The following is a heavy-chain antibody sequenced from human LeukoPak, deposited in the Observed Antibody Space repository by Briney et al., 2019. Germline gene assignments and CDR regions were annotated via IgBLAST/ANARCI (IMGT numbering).Heavy chain of an antibody. J-gene: IGHJ4*02. CDR1: GLRFRSYA. CDR3: AKGRCSGVGCDSFHS. Sequence: GGSLRLSCVASGLRFRSYAMNWVRQAPGKGLECISTISDDSSFTYYADSVKGRSAISRDDSKNTLYLQMNNLKVEDTAVYYCAKGRCSGVGCDSFHSWGQGALVTVSS. CDR2: ISDDSSFT. D-gene: IGHD2-15*01. V-gene: IGHV3-23*01.